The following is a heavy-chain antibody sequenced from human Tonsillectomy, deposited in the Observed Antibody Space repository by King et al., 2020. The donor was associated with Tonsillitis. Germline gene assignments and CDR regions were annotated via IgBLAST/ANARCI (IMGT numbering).Heavy chain of an antibody. J-gene: IGHJ4*02. D-gene: IGHD1-26*01. CDR2: IGGGGSDT. V-gene: IGHV3-23*04. CDR3: AKDEESGSYFVS. CDR1: GFSFRSYA. Sequence: VQLVESGGGLLQPGGPLRLSCAASGFSFRSYAMSWVCRAPGKVLEWVSTIGGGGSDTYYPDSRKGRFTISRDNSKNTLYLQINSLRPEDTAVYYCAKDEESGSYFVSWGQGTLVTVSS.